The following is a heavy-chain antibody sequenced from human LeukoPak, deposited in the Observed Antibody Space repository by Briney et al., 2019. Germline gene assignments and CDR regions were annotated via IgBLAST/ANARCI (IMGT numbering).Heavy chain of an antibody. D-gene: IGHD6-6*01. V-gene: IGHV5-51*01. CDR3: ARRRGADKSSSGWFDP. CDR1: GYSFANYW. CDR2: IYPGDSDT. J-gene: IGHJ5*02. Sequence: GESLKISCKGSGYSFANYWIAWVRQMPGKGLGWMGIIYPGDSDTRYSPSFQGQVTISADKSINTAYLQWSSLKASDTAIYYCARRRGADKSSSGWFDPWGQGTLVTVSS.